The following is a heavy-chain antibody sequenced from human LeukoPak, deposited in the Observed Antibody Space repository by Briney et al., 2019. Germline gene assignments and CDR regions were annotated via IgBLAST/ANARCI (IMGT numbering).Heavy chain of an antibody. Sequence: SETLSLTCTVSGGSISDYYWSWIRQPPGKGLEWIGYIYYSGRTNYNPSLKSRVTISVDTSKNQFSLKLSSVTAADTAVYYCARHAYSNSVPDYWGQGTLVTVSS. CDR1: GGSISDYY. CDR2: IYYSGRT. D-gene: IGHD4-11*01. CDR3: ARHAYSNSVPDY. V-gene: IGHV4-59*08. J-gene: IGHJ4*02.